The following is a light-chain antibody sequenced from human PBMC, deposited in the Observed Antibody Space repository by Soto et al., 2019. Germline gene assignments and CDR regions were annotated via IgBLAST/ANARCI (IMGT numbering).Light chain of an antibody. CDR3: QQYNNWPIT. J-gene: IGKJ5*01. CDR2: DAD. V-gene: IGKV1-33*01. Sequence: DIQLTQSPPSLSASEGDRVTITCQASHDIKNYLNWYQQKPGKAPKLLIYDADNLQTGVPSRFSGSGAGTEFTFTISSLQSEDFAVYYCQQYNNWPITFGQGTRLEIK. CDR1: HDIKNY.